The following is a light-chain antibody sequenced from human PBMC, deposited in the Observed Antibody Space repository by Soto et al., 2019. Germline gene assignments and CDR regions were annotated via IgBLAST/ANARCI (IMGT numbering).Light chain of an antibody. Sequence: DIQLTQSPSFLSASVGDRVIITCRASQGISSYLAWYQQKPGKAPKLLIYAASPLQSGVPSGFSGSGSGTEFTLTISSLQPEDFATYYCQQFNSFPLTFGGGTKVEIK. CDR2: AAS. CDR3: QQFNSFPLT. CDR1: QGISSY. J-gene: IGKJ4*01. V-gene: IGKV1-9*01.